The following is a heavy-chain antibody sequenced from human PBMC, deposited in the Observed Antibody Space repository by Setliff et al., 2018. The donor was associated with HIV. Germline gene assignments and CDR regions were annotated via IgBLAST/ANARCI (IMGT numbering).Heavy chain of an antibody. CDR3: AKRVVTHYMDV. CDR2: ISYSGGST. V-gene: IGHV3-23*01. D-gene: IGHD3-10*01. J-gene: IGHJ6*03. CDR1: GFTFSNYA. Sequence: PGGSLRLSCAASGFTFSNYAMTWVRQAPGKGLEWVSVISYSGGSTYYADSVKGRFTISRVNSKSTLYLQMNSLRSEDTAVYYCAKRVVTHYMDVWGKGTTVTVSS.